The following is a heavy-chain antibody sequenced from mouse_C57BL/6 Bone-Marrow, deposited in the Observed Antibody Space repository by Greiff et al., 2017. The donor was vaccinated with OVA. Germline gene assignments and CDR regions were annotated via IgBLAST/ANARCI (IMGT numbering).Heavy chain of an antibody. CDR3: TREGKLGRNWYFDV. CDR2: ISSGGDYI. D-gene: IGHD4-1*01. CDR1: GFTFSSYA. V-gene: IGHV5-9-1*02. Sequence: EVKLMESGEGLVKPGGSLKLSCAASGFTFSSYAMSWVRQTPEKRLEWVAYISSGGDYIYYADTVKGRFTISRDNARNTLDLQMSSLKSEDTAMYYCTREGKLGRNWYFDVWGTGTTVTVSS. J-gene: IGHJ1*03.